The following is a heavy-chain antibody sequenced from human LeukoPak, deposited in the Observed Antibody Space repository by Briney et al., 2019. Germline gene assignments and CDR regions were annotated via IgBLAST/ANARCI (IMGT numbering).Heavy chain of an antibody. CDR3: ARVPPSGLYYFDY. D-gene: IGHD3-16*01. J-gene: IGHJ4*02. CDR1: GYTFTSYG. Sequence: ASVKVSCKASGYTFTSYGISWVRQAPGQGLEWMGWISAYNGNTNYAQKLQGRVTMTTDTSTSTACMELRSLRSDDTAVYYCARVPPSGLYYFDYWGQGTLVTVSS. CDR2: ISAYNGNT. V-gene: IGHV1-18*01.